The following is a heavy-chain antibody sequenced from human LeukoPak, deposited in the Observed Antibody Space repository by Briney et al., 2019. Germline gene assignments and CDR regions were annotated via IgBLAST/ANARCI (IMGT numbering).Heavy chain of an antibody. CDR2: ISGDGGST. CDR1: GFTFDDYA. D-gene: IGHD4-17*01. CDR3: AKDDYGDYGGKVDY. Sequence: GGSLRLSCAASGFTFDDYAMHWVRQAPGKGLEWVSLISGDGGSTYYADSVKGRFTISRDNSKNSLYLQMNSPRTEDTALYYCAKDDYGDYGGKVDYWGQGTLVTVSS. V-gene: IGHV3-43*02. J-gene: IGHJ4*02.